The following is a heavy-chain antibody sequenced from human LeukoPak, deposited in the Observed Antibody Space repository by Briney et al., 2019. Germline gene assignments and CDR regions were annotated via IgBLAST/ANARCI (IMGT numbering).Heavy chain of an antibody. CDR2: IYSGDKT. V-gene: IGHV3-53*01. Sequence: GGSLRLSCEVSGLTVIAQYMTWVRQAPGRGPESVSLIYSGDKTYYANSVKGRFIISRDPSKNAVYLQMNNVRAEDTAVYYCARALASGYYSYFDDWGQGTLVTVSS. CDR1: GLTVIAQY. CDR3: ARALASGYYSYFDD. D-gene: IGHD3-3*01. J-gene: IGHJ4*02.